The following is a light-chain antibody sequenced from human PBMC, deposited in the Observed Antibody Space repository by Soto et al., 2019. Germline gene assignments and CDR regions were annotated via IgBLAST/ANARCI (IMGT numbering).Light chain of an antibody. Sequence: EIVMTQSPATLSVSPGERATLSCRASQSVSSNLAWYQQKPGQAPRLLIYGASTRATGIPARFSGSGSGTEFTLTIGSLQSEDFAVYYCQHATTFGQGTKVDIK. CDR3: QHATT. CDR1: QSVSSN. CDR2: GAS. V-gene: IGKV3-15*01. J-gene: IGKJ1*01.